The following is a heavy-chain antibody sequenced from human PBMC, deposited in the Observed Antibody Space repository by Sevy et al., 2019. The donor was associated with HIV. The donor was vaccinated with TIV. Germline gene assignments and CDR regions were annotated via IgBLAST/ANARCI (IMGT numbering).Heavy chain of an antibody. Sequence: GGSLRLSCAASGFTFSSYWMSWVRQAPGKGLEWVANIKQDGSEKYYVDSVKGRFTISRDNAKNSLYLQMNSLRAEDTAVYYCARPSPRIAAAASAFYDNWGQGTLVTVSS. D-gene: IGHD6-13*01. CDR3: ARPSPRIAAAASAFYDN. V-gene: IGHV3-7*01. J-gene: IGHJ4*02. CDR1: GFTFSSYW. CDR2: IKQDGSEK.